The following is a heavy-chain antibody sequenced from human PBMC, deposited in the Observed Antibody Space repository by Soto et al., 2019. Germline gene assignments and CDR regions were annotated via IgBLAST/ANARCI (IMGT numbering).Heavy chain of an antibody. CDR1: GYSFSDYY. CDR3: ATGRGWFDF. D-gene: IGHD3-10*01. CDR2: FNPKDKTT. Sequence: QVHLVQSGAEVKTPGASVKVSCRPSGYSFSDYYLHWVRQAPGQGLEWMGVFNPKDKTTTYAQKLQVRVTMTTDASTSTVYMELTSLRSEETAVYYCATGRGWFDFWGQGTLVTVSS. V-gene: IGHV1-46*04. J-gene: IGHJ5*01.